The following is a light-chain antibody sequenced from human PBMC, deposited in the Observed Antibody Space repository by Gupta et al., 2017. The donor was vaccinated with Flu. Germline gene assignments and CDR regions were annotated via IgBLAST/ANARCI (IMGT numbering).Light chain of an antibody. V-gene: IGKV6D-21*02. J-gene: IGKJ1*01. Sequence: EIVLTQSPDFQSVTPKEKVTITCRVSQTTGSSLHWYQQKPHQSPKLIIEYASQSISGVPSRFSGSGFGTDFTLTIHGLEAEDAAVYYCHQSSKLPLTFGQGTKVEIK. CDR2: YAS. CDR1: QTTGSS. CDR3: HQSSKLPLT.